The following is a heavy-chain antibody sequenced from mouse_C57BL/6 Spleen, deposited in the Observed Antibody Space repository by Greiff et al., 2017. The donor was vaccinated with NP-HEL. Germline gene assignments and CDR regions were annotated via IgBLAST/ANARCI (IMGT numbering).Heavy chain of an antibody. CDR1: GFTFSSYA. J-gene: IGHJ1*03. CDR3: ERAPYYYGKREWYFDV. V-gene: IGHV5-4*01. D-gene: IGHD1-1*01. Sequence: DVQLVESGGGLVKPGGSLKLSCAASGFTFSSYAMSWVRQTPEKRLEWVATISDGGSYTYYPDNVKGRFSISRDNAKNNLYLQMSHLKSKDTAMYYCERAPYYYGKREWYFDVWGTGTTVTVSS. CDR2: ISDGGSYT.